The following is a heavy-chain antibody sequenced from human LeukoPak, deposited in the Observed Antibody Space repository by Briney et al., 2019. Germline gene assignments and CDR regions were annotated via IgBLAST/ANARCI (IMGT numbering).Heavy chain of an antibody. CDR3: AKDAQRGFDYSNSLEN. J-gene: IGHJ4*02. Sequence: GGSLRLSCAAAGFTFSHYGMHWVRQAPGKGLEWVAVIWSDGTNQYYADSVKGRFTISRDDSGNTVYLQMNSLRPEDTAVHYCAKDAQRGFDYSNSLENWGQGTPVTVST. D-gene: IGHD4-11*01. V-gene: IGHV3-33*06. CDR1: GFTFSHYG. CDR2: IWSDGTNQ.